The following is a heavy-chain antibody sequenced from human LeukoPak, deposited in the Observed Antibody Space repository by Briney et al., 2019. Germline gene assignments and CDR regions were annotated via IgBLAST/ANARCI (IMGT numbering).Heavy chain of an antibody. V-gene: IGHV4-61*08. J-gene: IGHJ5*01. CDR3: ARGKIWSPVYFNS. D-gene: IGHD3-10*01. CDR1: GGSISSGGYY. Sequence: PSETLSLTCTVSGGSISSGGYYWSWIRQHPGKGLEWIGYIYSSGTTNYNPSLKSRVTISVDTSKNQFSLRLSSVTAADTAVYYCARGKIWSPVYFNSWGQGTLVTVSS. CDR2: IYSSGTT.